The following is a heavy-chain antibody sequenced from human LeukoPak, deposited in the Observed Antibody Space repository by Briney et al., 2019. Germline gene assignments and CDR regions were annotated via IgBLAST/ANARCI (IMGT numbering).Heavy chain of an antibody. V-gene: IGHV3-53*01. J-gene: IGHJ4*02. CDR2: LYSDGGT. CDR3: ARDYYDSSGYYYVDY. CDR1: GFTFGNYR. D-gene: IGHD3-22*01. Sequence: GGSLRLSCVASGFTFGNYRMNWVRQAPGKGLEWVSVLYSDGGTYYADSVKGRFTISRDNSKNTLYLQMNSLRAEDTAVYYCARDYYDSSGYYYVDYWGQGTLVTVSS.